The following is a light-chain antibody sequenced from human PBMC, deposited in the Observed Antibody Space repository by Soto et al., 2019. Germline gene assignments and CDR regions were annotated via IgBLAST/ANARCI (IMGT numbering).Light chain of an antibody. CDR3: QKYNSAPWT. V-gene: IGKV1-27*01. Sequence: DIQMTQSPSSLSASVGDRVTITCRASQGISNFLACYQQKPGKVPKLLIYAASPLQSGVPSRFSGSGFGTDFTLTITSLQPEDVATYYCQKYNSAPWTFGQGTKVEIK. CDR1: QGISNF. CDR2: AAS. J-gene: IGKJ1*01.